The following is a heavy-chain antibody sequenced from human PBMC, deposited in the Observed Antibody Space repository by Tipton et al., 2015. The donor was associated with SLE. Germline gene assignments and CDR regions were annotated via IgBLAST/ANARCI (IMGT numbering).Heavy chain of an antibody. J-gene: IGHJ6*02. Sequence: TLSLTCAVYGGSFSGYYWSWIRQPPGKGLEWIGEINHSGSTNYNPSLKSRITISVDTSKNQFSLKLSSVTAADTAVYYCARHNYYGSGSPFYYYGMDVWGQGTLVTVSS. CDR2: INHSGST. D-gene: IGHD3-10*01. CDR1: GGSFSGYY. V-gene: IGHV4-34*01. CDR3: ARHNYYGSGSPFYYYGMDV.